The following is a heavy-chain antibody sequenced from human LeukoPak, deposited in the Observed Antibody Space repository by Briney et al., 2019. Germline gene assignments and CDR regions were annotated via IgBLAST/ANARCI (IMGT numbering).Heavy chain of an antibody. D-gene: IGHD1-26*01. CDR2: VYSSGTT. CDR1: GDSISSSF. J-gene: IGHJ3*02. CDR3: ARGPGAATREAFDI. Sequence: SETLSLTCTVPGDSISSSFWTWIRKPAGKGLEWIGRVYSSGTTTYNPSLKSRVALSVDTSKNQFSLKLTSVTAADTAVYYCARGPGAATREAFDIWGQGTMVTVSS. V-gene: IGHV4-4*07.